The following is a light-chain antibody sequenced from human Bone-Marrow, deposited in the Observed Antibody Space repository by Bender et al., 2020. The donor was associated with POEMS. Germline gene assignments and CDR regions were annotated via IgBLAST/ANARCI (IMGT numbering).Light chain of an antibody. CDR2: AVS. Sequence: QSALTQPRSVSGSPGQSVTISCTGTSSDVGGSKYVSWYQQHPGKAPKLIIDAVSRRPSGVPYRFSGSKSGNTASLTISGLQAEDEADYYCCSYSGTYVVFGAGTKLTVL. CDR3: CSYSGTYVV. V-gene: IGLV2-11*01. CDR1: SSDVGGSKY. J-gene: IGLJ2*01.